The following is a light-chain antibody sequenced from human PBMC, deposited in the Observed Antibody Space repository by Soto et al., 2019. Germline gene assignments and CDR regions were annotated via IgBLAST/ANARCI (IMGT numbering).Light chain of an antibody. CDR3: QQYDNFPPIT. CDR2: DAS. J-gene: IGKJ5*01. CDR1: QDISNH. V-gene: IGKV1-33*01. Sequence: EIRVTQSPSALSVSEGDRVTITCRASQDISNHLNWYQQKPGKAPELLMFDASKLEPGVPSRFSGSGSGTDFTLTISSLQPEDVATYFCQQYDNFPPITFGQGTLLEI.